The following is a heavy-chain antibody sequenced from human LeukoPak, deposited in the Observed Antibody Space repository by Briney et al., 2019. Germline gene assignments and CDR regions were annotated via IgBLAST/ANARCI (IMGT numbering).Heavy chain of an antibody. CDR1: GFTFSGSA. Sequence: GGSLRLSCAASGFTFSGSAMHWVRQASGKGLEWVGRIRGKANSYATAYAASVKGRFTISRDDSKNTAYLQMNSLKTEDTAVYYCTSSFDYYDSSGYIMDYFDYWGQGTLVTVSS. V-gene: IGHV3-73*01. J-gene: IGHJ4*02. D-gene: IGHD3-22*01. CDR3: TSSFDYYDSSGYIMDYFDY. CDR2: IRGKANSYAT.